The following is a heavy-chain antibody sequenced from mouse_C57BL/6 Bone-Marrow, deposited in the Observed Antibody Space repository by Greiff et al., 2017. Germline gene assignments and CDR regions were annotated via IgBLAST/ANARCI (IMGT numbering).Heavy chain of an antibody. Sequence: EVMLVESGGGLVQSGRSLRLSCATSGFTFSDFYMEWVRPAPGKGLAWIAASRNKANDYTTEYSASVKGRFIVSRDTSQSILYLQMNALRAEDTAIYYCARDPITTVVGPYAMDYWGQGTSVTVSS. CDR3: ARDPITTVVGPYAMDY. CDR1: GFTFSDFY. D-gene: IGHD1-1*01. CDR2: SRNKANDYTT. J-gene: IGHJ4*01. V-gene: IGHV7-1*01.